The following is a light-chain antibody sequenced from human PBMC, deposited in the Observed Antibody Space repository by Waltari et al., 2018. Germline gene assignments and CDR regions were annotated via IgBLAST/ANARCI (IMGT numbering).Light chain of an antibody. CDR2: GNI. Sequence: QSVLTQPPSVSGAPGQRVTISCAGSNSNIGAGSDVHWYQHLPGTAPKLLIYGNINRPSGVPDRFSGSKSGTSASLAITALQADDEADYYCQSYDSSHWVFGGGTKLTVL. V-gene: IGLV1-40*01. CDR1: NSNIGAGSD. J-gene: IGLJ3*02. CDR3: QSYDSSHWV.